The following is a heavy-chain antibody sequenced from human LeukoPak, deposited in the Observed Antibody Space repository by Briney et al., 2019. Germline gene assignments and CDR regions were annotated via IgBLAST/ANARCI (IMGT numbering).Heavy chain of an antibody. CDR3: ARWRGADVLRYFDYEMEPAAPSGHFDH. D-gene: IGHD3-9*01. Sequence: GASVKVSCKASGYTFTGYYMHWVRQAPGQGLEWMGWISAYKGNTNYAQKFQGRVTMTTDTSTSTAYMELRSLRSDDTAVYYCARWRGADVLRYFDYEMEPAAPSGHFDHWGQGTLVTVSS. CDR1: GYTFTGYY. J-gene: IGHJ4*02. V-gene: IGHV1-18*04. CDR2: ISAYKGNT.